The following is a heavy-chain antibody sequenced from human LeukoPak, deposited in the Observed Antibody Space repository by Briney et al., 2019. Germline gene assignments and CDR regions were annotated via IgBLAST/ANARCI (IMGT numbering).Heavy chain of an antibody. D-gene: IGHD2-2*02. CDR2: INHSGST. CDR1: GGSFSGYY. J-gene: IGHJ6*02. CDR3: ARGPLYCSSTSCYKGPYYYYGMDV. V-gene: IGHV4-34*01. Sequence: SETLSLTCAVYGGSFSGYYWSWIRQPPGKGLEWIGEINHSGSTNYNPSLKSRVTISVDTSKNQFSLKLSSVTAADTAVYYCARGPLYCSSTSCYKGPYYYYGMDVWGQGITVTVSS.